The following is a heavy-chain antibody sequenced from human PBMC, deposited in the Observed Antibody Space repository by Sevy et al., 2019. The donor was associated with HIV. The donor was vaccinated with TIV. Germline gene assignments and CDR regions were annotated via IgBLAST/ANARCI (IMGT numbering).Heavy chain of an antibody. CDR2: IKQDGSEK. V-gene: IGHV3-7*01. CDR1: GFTFSSYW. J-gene: IGHJ3*02. CDR3: ARFPRYYDSSGYFLAAFDI. Sequence: GGSLRLSCAASGFTFSSYWMSWVRQAPGKGLEWVANIKQDGSEKYYVDSVKGRFTISRDNAKNSLYLQMNSLRAEGTAVYYCARFPRYYDSSGYFLAAFDIWGQGTMVTVSS. D-gene: IGHD3-22*01.